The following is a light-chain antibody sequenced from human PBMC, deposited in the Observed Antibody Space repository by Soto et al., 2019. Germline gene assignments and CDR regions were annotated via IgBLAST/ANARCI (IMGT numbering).Light chain of an antibody. CDR2: DAS. J-gene: IGKJ5*01. V-gene: IGKV3-20*01. CDR1: QSISSSY. Sequence: EIVLTQSPGTLSLSPGERATLSCRASQSISSSYLAWYQQKPGQAPRLLVSDASSRATGIPDRFSGSASGTDFTLTITSLQSEDFAVYYCQQYYMWPPVFGQGTRLEIK. CDR3: QQYYMWPPV.